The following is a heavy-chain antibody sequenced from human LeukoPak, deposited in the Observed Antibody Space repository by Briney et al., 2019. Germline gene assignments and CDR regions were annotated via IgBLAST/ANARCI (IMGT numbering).Heavy chain of an antibody. CDR2: INPNSGGT. V-gene: IGHV1-2*02. CDR3: ARGPNWNDVGYFDY. CDR1: GYTFTGYY. Sequence: ASVKVSCKASGYTFTGYYMHWVRQAPGQGLEWMGWINPNSGGTNYAQKFQGRVTMTRDTSISTAYMELSRLRPDDTAVYYCARGPNWNDVGYFDYWGQGTLVTVSS. J-gene: IGHJ4*02. D-gene: IGHD1-1*01.